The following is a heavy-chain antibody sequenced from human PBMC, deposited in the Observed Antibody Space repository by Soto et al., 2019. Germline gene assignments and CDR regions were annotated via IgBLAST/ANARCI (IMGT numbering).Heavy chain of an antibody. CDR1: GFTFSDYG. D-gene: IGHD6-13*01. V-gene: IGHV3-30*03. J-gene: IGHJ5*02. CDR2: ISYDGSNK. Sequence: RRSCAASGFTFSDYGRHWVRQAPGKGLDWVAVISYDGSNKYYADSVKGRFTISRDNSKNTSYLQMNSLGAEDTAVYYCARCPGVAEAGPPFYPWCQGALVIVSS. CDR3: ARCPGVAEAGPPFYP.